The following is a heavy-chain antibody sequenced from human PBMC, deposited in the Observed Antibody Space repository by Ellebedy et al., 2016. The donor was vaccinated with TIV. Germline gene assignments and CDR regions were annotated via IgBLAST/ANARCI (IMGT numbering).Heavy chain of an antibody. CDR1: GFTFSSYG. CDR2: ISYDGSNK. V-gene: IGHV3-30*18. CDR3: AKDIGYQLLGGWFDP. Sequence: GGSLRLSXAASGFTFSSYGMHWVRQAPGKGLEWVAVISYDGSNKYYADSVKGRFTISRDNAKNSLYLQMNSLRAEDTALYYCAKDIGYQLLGGWFDPWGQGTLVTVSS. D-gene: IGHD2-2*01. J-gene: IGHJ5*02.